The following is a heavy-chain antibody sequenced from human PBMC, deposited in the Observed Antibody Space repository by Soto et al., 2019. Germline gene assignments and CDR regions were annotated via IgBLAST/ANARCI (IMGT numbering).Heavy chain of an antibody. J-gene: IGHJ5*02. D-gene: IGHD2-2*01. V-gene: IGHV4-30-4*01. Sequence: SETLSLTCTVSGGSISSGDYYWSWIRQPPGKGLEWIGYIYYSGSTYYNPSLKSRVTISVDTSKNQFSLKLSSVTAADTAVYYCARAHYCSSTSCYEVHGWFDPWGQGTLVTVYS. CDR3: ARAHYCSSTSCYEVHGWFDP. CDR2: IYYSGST. CDR1: GGSISSGDYY.